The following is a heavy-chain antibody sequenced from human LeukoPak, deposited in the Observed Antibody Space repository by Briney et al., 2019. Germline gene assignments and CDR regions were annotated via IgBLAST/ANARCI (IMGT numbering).Heavy chain of an antibody. CDR1: GDSITSSSYY. CDR2: IFYTGRT. D-gene: IGHD5-18*01. Sequence: SETLSLTCTVSGDSITSSSYYWGWIRQSPGKGLAWIGSIFYTGRTYSNPSLRSRVSISVDTSKNQFSLKLSSVTAADTAVYYCARKRGGYSYAHDYYYYMDVWGKGTTVTVSS. V-gene: IGHV4-39*01. J-gene: IGHJ6*03. CDR3: ARKRGGYSYAHDYYYYMDV.